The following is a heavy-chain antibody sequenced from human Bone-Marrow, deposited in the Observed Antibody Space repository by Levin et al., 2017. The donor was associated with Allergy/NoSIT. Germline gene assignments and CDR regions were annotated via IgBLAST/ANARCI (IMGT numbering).Heavy chain of an antibody. CDR3: TAVTTDIQGYYYYYMDV. V-gene: IGHV3-73*01. D-gene: IGHD4-11*01. CDR2: IRSRANNYAT. Sequence: ETLSLTCAVAGFTFRDSAMHWVRQASGKGLEWVGRIRSRANNYATAYSASVKGRFTISRDESKNTAYLQMNSLKTEDTAVYYCTAVTTDIQGYYYYYMDVWGKGTTVTVSS. J-gene: IGHJ6*03. CDR1: GFTFRDSA.